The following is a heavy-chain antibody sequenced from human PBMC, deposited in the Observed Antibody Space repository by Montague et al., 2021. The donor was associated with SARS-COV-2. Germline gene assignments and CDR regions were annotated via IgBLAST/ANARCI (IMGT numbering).Heavy chain of an antibody. CDR2: IYYGGST. J-gene: IGHJ4*02. CDR3: AREPDYGDYFDY. CDR1: GGSISSYY. Sequence: SETLSLTCTVSGGSISSYYWSWIRQPPGEGLEWIGYIYYGGSTNYDPSLKSRVTISVDTSKNQFSLKLSSVTAADTAVYYCAREPDYGDYFDYWGQGTLVTVSS. V-gene: IGHV4-59*13. D-gene: IGHD4-17*01.